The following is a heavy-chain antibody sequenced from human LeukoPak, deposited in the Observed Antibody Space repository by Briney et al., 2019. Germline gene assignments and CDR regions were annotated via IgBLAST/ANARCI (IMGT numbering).Heavy chain of an antibody. CDR2: ISSSSNYI. J-gene: IGHJ4*02. V-gene: IGHV3-21*01. CDR3: AHVTTVTKSVFDY. Sequence: GGSLRLSCAVSGFTVSTYDMNWVRQAPGKGLEWVSSISSSSNYIYYADSVKGRFTISRDNAKNSLYLQMNSLRAEDTAVYYCAHVTTVTKSVFDYWGQGTLVTVSS. CDR1: GFTVSTYD. D-gene: IGHD4-17*01.